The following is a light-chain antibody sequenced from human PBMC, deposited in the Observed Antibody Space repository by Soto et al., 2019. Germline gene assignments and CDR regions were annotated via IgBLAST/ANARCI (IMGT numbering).Light chain of an antibody. CDR3: SSYTTLSTLV. V-gene: IGLV2-14*03. CDR2: DVA. J-gene: IGLJ2*01. Sequence: QSALTQPASVSGSPGQSITIPCTGTSSDIGAYDSVSWYQQHPGKAPKLMIYDVANRPSGVSDRFSGSKSGNTASLTISGLQAEDEADYYCSSYTTLSTLVFGGGTKVTVL. CDR1: SSDIGAYDS.